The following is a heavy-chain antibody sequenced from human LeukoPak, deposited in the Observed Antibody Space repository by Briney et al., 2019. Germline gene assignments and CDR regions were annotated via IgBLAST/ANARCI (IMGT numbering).Heavy chain of an antibody. Sequence: ASVKVSCKASGYTFTGYYMHWVRQAPGQGLEWMGWINPNSGGTNYAQKFQGRVTMTRDTSISTAYMELSRLRSDNTAMYYCARATVLDAFDIWGQGTMVTVSS. CDR2: INPNSGGT. D-gene: IGHD4-17*01. CDR1: GYTFTGYY. V-gene: IGHV1-2*02. CDR3: ARATVLDAFDI. J-gene: IGHJ3*02.